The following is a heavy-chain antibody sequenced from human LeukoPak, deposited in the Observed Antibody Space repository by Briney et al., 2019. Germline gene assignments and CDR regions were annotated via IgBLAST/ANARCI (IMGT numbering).Heavy chain of an antibody. D-gene: IGHD3-3*01. CDR2: IYSNGGT. CDR3: ARLIGYYDFWSGYSHDAFDI. J-gene: IGHJ3*02. CDR1: GGSISRYY. Sequence: SETLSLTCTVSGGSISRYYWSWIRQPAGKGLEWIGRIYSNGGTNYNPSLKSRVTMSVDTSKNQFSLKVTSVTAADTAVYYCARLIGYYDFWSGYSHDAFDIWGQGTMVTVSS. V-gene: IGHV4-4*07.